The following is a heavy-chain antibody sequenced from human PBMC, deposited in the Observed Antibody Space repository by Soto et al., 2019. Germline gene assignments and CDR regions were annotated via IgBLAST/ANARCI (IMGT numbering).Heavy chain of an antibody. CDR3: AKGRGGSGSLTPRVDF. D-gene: IGHD3-10*01. CDR2: ISGGGDTT. Sequence: GGSLRLSCAPSGFTFNNYATTWVRQAPGKGLEWVSAISGGGDTTSYADSVKGRFTVSRDGSKNTLYLQMSSLRAEDTALYYCAKGRGGSGSLTPRVDFWGQGTLVTVSS. V-gene: IGHV3-23*01. J-gene: IGHJ4*02. CDR1: GFTFNNYA.